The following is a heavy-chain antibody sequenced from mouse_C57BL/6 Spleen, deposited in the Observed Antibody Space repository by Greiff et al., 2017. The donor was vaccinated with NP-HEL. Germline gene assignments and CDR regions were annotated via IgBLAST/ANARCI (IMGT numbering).Heavy chain of an antibody. CDR1: GFTFSDYG. D-gene: IGHD2-10*02. CDR2: ISSGSSTI. V-gene: IGHV5-17*01. CDR3: ARRYDSYAMDY. J-gene: IGHJ4*01. Sequence: EVKLMESGGGLVKPGGSLKLSCAASGFTFSDYGMHWVRQAPEKGLEWVAYISSGSSTIYYADTVKGRFTISRDNAKNTLFLQMTSLRSEDTAMYYCARRYDSYAMDYWGQGTSVTVSS.